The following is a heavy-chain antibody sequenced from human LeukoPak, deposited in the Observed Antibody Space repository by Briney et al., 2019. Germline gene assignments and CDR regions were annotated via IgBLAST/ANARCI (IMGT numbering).Heavy chain of an antibody. D-gene: IGHD1-26*01. V-gene: IGHV1-18*01. Sequence: ASVRVSCKASGYTFTSYGISWVRQAPGQGLEWMGWISAYNGNTNYAQKLQGRVTMTTDTSTSTAYMELRSLRSDDTAVYYCARDIVGATSLDYWGQGTLVTVSS. J-gene: IGHJ4*02. CDR1: GYTFTSYG. CDR2: ISAYNGNT. CDR3: ARDIVGATSLDY.